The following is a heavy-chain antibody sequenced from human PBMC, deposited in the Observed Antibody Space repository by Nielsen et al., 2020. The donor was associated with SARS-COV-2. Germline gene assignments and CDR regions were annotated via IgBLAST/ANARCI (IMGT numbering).Heavy chain of an antibody. CDR1: GYTFTGYY. CDR3: ARGYYYAYYFDY. D-gene: IGHD3-10*01. V-gene: IGHV1-2*06. Sequence: ASVKVSCKASGYTFTGYYMHWVRQAPGQGLEWMGRINPNSGGTNYAQKFQGRVTMTRDTSISTAYMELSRLRSDDTAVYYCARGYYYAYYFDYWGQGTLVTVSS. CDR2: INPNSGGT. J-gene: IGHJ4*02.